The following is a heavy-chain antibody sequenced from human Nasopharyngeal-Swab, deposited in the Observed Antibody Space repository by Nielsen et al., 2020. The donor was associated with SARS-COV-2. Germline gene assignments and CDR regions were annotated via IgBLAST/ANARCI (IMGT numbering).Heavy chain of an antibody. CDR2: TRNKANSYTT. CDR1: GFTFSDHY. Sequence: GESLKISCAASGFTFSDHYMDWVRQAPGKGLEWVGRTRNKANSYTTEYAASVKGRFTISRDDSKNSLYLQMNSLKTEDTAVYYCARESLLFGVVITPYYYYGMDVWGQGTTVTVSS. D-gene: IGHD3-3*01. V-gene: IGHV3-72*01. CDR3: ARESLLFGVVITPYYYYGMDV. J-gene: IGHJ6*02.